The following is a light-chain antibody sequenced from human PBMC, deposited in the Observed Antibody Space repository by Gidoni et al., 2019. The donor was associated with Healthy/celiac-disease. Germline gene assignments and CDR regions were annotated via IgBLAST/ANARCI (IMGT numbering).Light chain of an antibody. CDR1: QSVSRN. CDR2: GAS. Sequence: EIVMTQSPAILSVSPGERATLPCRASQSVSRNLAWYQQQPGQAPRLLIYGASTRATGIPARFSGSGSGIEFTLTISSLQSEDFAVFYCQQYNNWPQTFGQGTKVEIK. V-gene: IGKV3-15*01. J-gene: IGKJ1*01. CDR3: QQYNNWPQT.